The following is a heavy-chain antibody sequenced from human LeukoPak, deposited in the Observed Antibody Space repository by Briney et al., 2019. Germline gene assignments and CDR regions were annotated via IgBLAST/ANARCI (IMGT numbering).Heavy chain of an antibody. V-gene: IGHV1-46*01. CDR3: ARDRGTMVRGVIKPRRSWSFDY. CDR2: INPSGGST. Sequence: ASVKVSCKASGYTFTSYYMHWVRQAPGQGLEWMGIINPSGGSTSYAQKFQGRVTMTRDTSTSTVYMELSSLRSEDTAVYYCARDRGTMVRGVIKPRRSWSFDYWGQGTLVTVSS. CDR1: GYTFTSYY. J-gene: IGHJ4*02. D-gene: IGHD3-10*01.